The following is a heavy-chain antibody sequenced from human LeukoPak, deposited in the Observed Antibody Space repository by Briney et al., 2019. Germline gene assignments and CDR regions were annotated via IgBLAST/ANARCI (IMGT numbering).Heavy chain of an antibody. Sequence: GGSLRLSCAASGFTFSSYAMHWVRQAPGKGLEWVSGISWNSDSIAYADSVKGRFTISRDNAKNSLYLQMNSLRAEDTALYYCAKGIDSGSYYWFDYWGQGTLVTVSS. CDR2: ISWNSDSI. D-gene: IGHD1-26*01. J-gene: IGHJ4*02. CDR3: AKGIDSGSYYWFDY. V-gene: IGHV3-9*01. CDR1: GFTFSSYA.